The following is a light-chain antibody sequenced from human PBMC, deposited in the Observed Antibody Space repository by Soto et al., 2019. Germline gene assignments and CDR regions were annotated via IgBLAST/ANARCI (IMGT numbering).Light chain of an antibody. V-gene: IGKV1-5*03. CDR1: QSISTW. J-gene: IGKJ4*01. CDR3: LQYNTYPLT. CDR2: KAS. Sequence: DIQMTQSPSTLCASVGDRVTITCRASQSISTWLAWYQQKPGKAPKLLIYKASNLEGGVPSRFSGSGSGTEFTSTISSLQPDDFASYHCLQYNTYPLTFGGGTTVEIK.